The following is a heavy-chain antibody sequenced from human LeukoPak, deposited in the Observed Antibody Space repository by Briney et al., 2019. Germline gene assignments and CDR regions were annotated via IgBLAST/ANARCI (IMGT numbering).Heavy chain of an antibody. Sequence: GASVKVSCKASGYTFTGYYMHWVRQAPGQGLEWMGWINPNSGGINYAQKFQGRVTMTRDTSISTAYIELSRLRSDGTAVYYCASIVVVPAAGFDWGQGTLVTVSS. V-gene: IGHV1-2*02. CDR3: ASIVVVPAAGFD. J-gene: IGHJ4*02. CDR2: INPNSGGI. D-gene: IGHD2-2*01. CDR1: GYTFTGYY.